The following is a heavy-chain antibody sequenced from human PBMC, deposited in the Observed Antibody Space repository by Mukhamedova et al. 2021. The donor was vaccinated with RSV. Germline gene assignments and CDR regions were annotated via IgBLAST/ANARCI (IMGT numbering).Heavy chain of an antibody. V-gene: IGHV3-74*01. Sequence: WMNWVRQAPGKGLEWVSRINYDGSNIRYADSVKGRFTISRDNARKTLYLQMNSLRAEDTAVYYCANASPPRWFESWGQGTLGTVS. CDR3: ANASPPRWFES. J-gene: IGHJ5*01. CDR1: W. CDR2: INYDGSNI.